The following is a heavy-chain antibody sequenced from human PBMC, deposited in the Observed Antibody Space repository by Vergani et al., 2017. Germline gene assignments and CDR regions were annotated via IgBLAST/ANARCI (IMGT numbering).Heavy chain of an antibody. CDR2: IYTSEST. J-gene: IGHJ5*02. CDR3: TRHWAVVAANNWFDP. Sequence: QVQLQESGPGLVKPSETLSLTCIVSGGSISPYYWSWIRQPAGKGLKWIGRIYTSESTNYNPSLESRVTMSVDTSKSQFSLKLSSVTAADTAVYYCTRHWAVVAANNWFDPWGQGTLVTVSS. D-gene: IGHD2-15*01. V-gene: IGHV4-4*07. CDR1: GGSISPYY.